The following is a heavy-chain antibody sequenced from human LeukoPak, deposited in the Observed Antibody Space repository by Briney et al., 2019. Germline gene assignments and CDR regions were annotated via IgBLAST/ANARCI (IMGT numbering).Heavy chain of an antibody. CDR1: GFTFSSYS. CDR2: ISSSSSYI. CDR3: ARPEYSSSSHFDY. D-gene: IGHD6-6*01. V-gene: IGHV3-21*01. J-gene: IGHJ4*02. Sequence: PGGSLRLSCAGSGFTFSSYSMNWVRQAPGKGLGWVSSISSSSSYIYYADSVKGRFTISRDNAKNSLYLQMNSLRAEDTAVYYCARPEYSSSSHFDYWGQGTLVTVSS.